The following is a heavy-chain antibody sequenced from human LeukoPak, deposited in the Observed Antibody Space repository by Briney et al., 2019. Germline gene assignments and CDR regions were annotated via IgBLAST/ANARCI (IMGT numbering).Heavy chain of an antibody. Sequence: GGSLRLSCAASGFTFSSYAMHWVRQAPGEGLEWVAVISYDGSNKYYADSVKGRFTISRDNSKNTLYLQMNSLRAEDTAVYYCAREWVYQRYYYYGMDVWGQGTTVTVSS. CDR2: ISYDGSNK. CDR1: GFTFSSYA. D-gene: IGHD6-25*01. V-gene: IGHV3-30-3*01. CDR3: AREWVYQRYYYYGMDV. J-gene: IGHJ6*02.